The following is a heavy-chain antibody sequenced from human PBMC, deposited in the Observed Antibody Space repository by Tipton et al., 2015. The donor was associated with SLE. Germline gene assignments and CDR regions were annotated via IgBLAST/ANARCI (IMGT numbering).Heavy chain of an antibody. CDR1: GFTFTNAW. Sequence: SLRLSCVGSGFTFTNAWMSWVRQAPGKGLEWVGRFKGKVDGGATDYGAPVNGRFTMTRDDSKSTLTLQMNSLKIEDTGVYYCTASTSPPDYYYAMDVWGQGTTVTVSS. CDR2: FKGKVDGGAT. J-gene: IGHJ6*02. CDR3: TASTSPPDYYYAMDV. V-gene: IGHV3-15*01. D-gene: IGHD2-2*01.